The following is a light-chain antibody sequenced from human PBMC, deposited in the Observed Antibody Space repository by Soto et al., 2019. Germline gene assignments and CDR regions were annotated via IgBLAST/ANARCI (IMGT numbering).Light chain of an antibody. CDR3: QQHNSYSWT. V-gene: IGKV1-5*01. CDR2: DAS. Sequence: DIQMTQSPSTLSASVGDRVTITCRASQSISSWLAWYQQKPGKAPKLLIYDASRLESGVPSRFSGSGSGTELTLTISSLQPDDFATYYCQQHNSYSWTFGQGTK. J-gene: IGKJ1*01. CDR1: QSISSW.